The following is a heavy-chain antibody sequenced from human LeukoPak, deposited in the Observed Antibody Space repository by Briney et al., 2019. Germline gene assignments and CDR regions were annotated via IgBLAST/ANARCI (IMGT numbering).Heavy chain of an antibody. J-gene: IGHJ4*02. CDR3: GKTDIYFNPIDY. Sequence: SGTLSPICAVSGVSISSSEWWIWVRQPPGQGLEWIGEIHRAGRTRYNPSLKSRVTISMDYSKNQFSLKLTSVTAADTAIYYCGKTDIYFNPIDYWGPGSLVTVSS. D-gene: IGHD3-9*01. CDR2: IHRAGRT. CDR1: GVSISSSEW. V-gene: IGHV4-4*02.